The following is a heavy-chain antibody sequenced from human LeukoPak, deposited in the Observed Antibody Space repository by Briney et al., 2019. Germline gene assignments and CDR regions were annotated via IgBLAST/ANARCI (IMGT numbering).Heavy chain of an antibody. Sequence: SETLSLTCTVSGVYIINGLYFWNWIRQPAGKGLEWIGRIYSNGDTNYNPSLKSRVTISQDRTRNQFSLKLSSVTAADTAVYYCARDPSHYYYTDAWGKGTTVIVSS. J-gene: IGHJ6*03. CDR1: GVYIINGLYF. CDR3: ARDPSHYYYTDA. CDR2: IYSNGDT. V-gene: IGHV4-61*02.